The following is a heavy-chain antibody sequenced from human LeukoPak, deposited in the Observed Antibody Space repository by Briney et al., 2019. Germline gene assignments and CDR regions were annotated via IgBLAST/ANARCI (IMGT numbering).Heavy chain of an antibody. V-gene: IGHV3-23*01. CDR2: FSGSGDNT. CDR3: ARGAPAGPFDAFDI. Sequence: PGGSLRLSRAASGFTFSSYAMSWVRQAPGKGLEWVSGFSGSGDNTYYAEYVKGRFTISRDNSKNTLYLQMNSLRAEDTAVYYCARGAPAGPFDAFDIWGQGTMVTVSS. J-gene: IGHJ3*02. CDR1: GFTFSSYA. D-gene: IGHD6-13*01.